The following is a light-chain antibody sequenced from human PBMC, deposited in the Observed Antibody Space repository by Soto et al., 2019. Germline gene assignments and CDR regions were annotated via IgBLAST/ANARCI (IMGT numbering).Light chain of an antibody. Sequence: DIQMAQSPSSLSASVGNSVTVTCRSSQIVDTSLNWYQQKPGKAPQLLIYAASSLQSGVSSRLSGSGSATYFTLTIHNLQPEDFTTYRRQKSNSLPPTFGQGTKVDIK. CDR1: QIVDTS. CDR2: AAS. J-gene: IGKJ2*01. CDR3: QKSNSLPPT. V-gene: IGKV1-39*01.